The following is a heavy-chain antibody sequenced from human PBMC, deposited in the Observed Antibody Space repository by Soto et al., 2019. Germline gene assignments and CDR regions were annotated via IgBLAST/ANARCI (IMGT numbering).Heavy chain of an antibody. CDR3: AHSSQYSSSSGPYFDY. CDR1: GFSLSTSGVG. V-gene: IGHV2-5*01. J-gene: IGHJ4*02. D-gene: IGHD6-6*01. CDR2: IYWNDDK. Sequence: SGHTLVNPTQTLTLTCTFSGFSLSTSGVGVGWIRQPPGKALEWLALIYWNDDKRYSPSLKSRLTITKDTSKNQVVLTMTNMDPVDTATYYCAHSSQYSSSSGPYFDYWGQGTLVTVSS.